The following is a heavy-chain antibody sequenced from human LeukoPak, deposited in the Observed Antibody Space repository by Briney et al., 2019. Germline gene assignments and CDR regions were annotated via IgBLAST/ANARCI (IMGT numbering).Heavy chain of an antibody. Sequence: SVKVSCKASGGTFSSYAISWVRQAPGQGLEWMGGIIPIFGRANYAQKFQGRVTITADESTSTAYMELSSLRSEDTAVYYCARGGAGYSSGWYRYYYYYYMDVWGKGTTVTVSS. V-gene: IGHV1-69*13. CDR2: IIPIFGRA. CDR1: GGTFSSYA. CDR3: ARGGAGYSSGWYRYYYYYYMDV. J-gene: IGHJ6*03. D-gene: IGHD6-19*01.